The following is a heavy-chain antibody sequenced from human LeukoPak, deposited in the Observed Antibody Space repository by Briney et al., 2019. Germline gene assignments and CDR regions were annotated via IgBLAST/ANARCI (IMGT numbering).Heavy chain of an antibody. J-gene: IGHJ4*02. D-gene: IGHD3-10*01. CDR2: ISYDGSNK. V-gene: IGHV3-30*18. Sequence: PGGSLRLSCAASGFTFSSYGMHWVRQAPGKGLEWVAVISYDGSNKYYADSVKGRFTISRDNSKNTLYLQMNSLRAEDTAVYYCAKPAVDSSGNFDYWGQGTLVTVSS. CDR1: GFTFSSYG. CDR3: AKPAVDSSGNFDY.